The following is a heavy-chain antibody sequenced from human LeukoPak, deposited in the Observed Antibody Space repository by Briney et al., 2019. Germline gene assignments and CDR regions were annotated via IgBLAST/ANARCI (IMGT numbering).Heavy chain of an antibody. CDR3: ARDGRYDSSGHTFDY. Sequence: ASVKVSCKAFGGTFSSLTISWVRQAPGQGLEWMGIVNPSGGSTNYAQKFQGRITMTRDTSTSTVYMELSLRSEDTAVYYCARDGRYDSSGHTFDYWGQGTLVTVSS. D-gene: IGHD3-22*01. J-gene: IGHJ4*02. V-gene: IGHV1-46*01. CDR1: GGTFSSLT. CDR2: VNPSGGST.